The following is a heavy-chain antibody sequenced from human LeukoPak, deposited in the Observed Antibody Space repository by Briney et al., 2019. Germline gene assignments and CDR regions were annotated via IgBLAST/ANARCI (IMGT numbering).Heavy chain of an antibody. J-gene: IGHJ4*02. V-gene: IGHV1-46*01. CDR3: ARDHGSAYYRAPRH. Sequence: ASVNLSCKASGYIFTNYYMHWVRLAPGQGLEWMGTINPSGGSTTYAQTFQGRVTITRDTSTSTVHMELRSLRSEDTAVYYCARDHGSAYYRAPRHWGQGTLVTVSS. CDR1: GYIFTNYY. CDR2: INPSGGST. D-gene: IGHD3-10*01.